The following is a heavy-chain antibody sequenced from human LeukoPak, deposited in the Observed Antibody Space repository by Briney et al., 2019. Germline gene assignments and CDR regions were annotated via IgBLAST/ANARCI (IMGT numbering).Heavy chain of an antibody. CDR2: VHLDGRT. CDR3: AREGGFYRPLDY. J-gene: IGHJ4*02. D-gene: IGHD3-3*01. V-gene: IGHV4-4*02. Sequence: MSSETLSLTCDVSGGSVTSTNWWTWVRQPPGKGLEWIGEVHLDGRTNYNPSLESRLTMSVDVSENQVSLKLTSVTAADTAVYYCAREGGFYRPLDYSGQGTLVTVSS. CDR1: GGSVTSTNW.